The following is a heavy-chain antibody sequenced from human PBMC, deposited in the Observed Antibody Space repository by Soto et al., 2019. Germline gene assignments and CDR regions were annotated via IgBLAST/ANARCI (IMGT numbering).Heavy chain of an antibody. CDR3: AKAYFVWSSEQPYYFDY. D-gene: IGHD3-16*01. CDR2: ISGRGGRA. CDR1: GFTFSNYA. V-gene: IGHV3-23*01. J-gene: IGHJ4*02. Sequence: EVQLLDSGGGLVQPGGSLRLSCEASGFTFSNYAMTWVRQGPGKGLEWVSGISGRGGRAYYADSVKGRFTISRDNSKSTLYLQMNSLRAEDTAVYYCAKAYFVWSSEQPYYFDYWCQGTLVTVSS.